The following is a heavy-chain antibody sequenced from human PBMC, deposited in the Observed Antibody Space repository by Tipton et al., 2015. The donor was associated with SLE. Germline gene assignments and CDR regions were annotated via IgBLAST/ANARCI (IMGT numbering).Heavy chain of an antibody. V-gene: IGHV4-39*01. CDR2: IYYSGST. J-gene: IGHJ5*02. Sequence: LRLSCTVSGGSISSSSYYWGWIRQPPGKGLEWIGSIYYSGSTYYNPSLKSRVTISVDTSKNQFSLKLSSVTAADTAVYYCARHWHMGGFLTWFDPWGQGTLVTVSS. CDR3: ARHWHMGGFLTWFDP. D-gene: IGHD3-3*01. CDR1: GGSISSSSYY.